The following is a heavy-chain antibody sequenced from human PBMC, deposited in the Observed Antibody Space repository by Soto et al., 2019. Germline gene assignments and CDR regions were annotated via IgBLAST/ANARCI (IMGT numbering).Heavy chain of an antibody. D-gene: IGHD2-21*02. CDR3: AKVRSDHRLTAAAIHF. V-gene: IGHV3-23*01. CDR2: ISGSGDSA. J-gene: IGHJ4*02. Sequence: PGGSLRLACAASGFTFSIYAMSWVRQAPGKGLEWVSSISGSGDSAYYADSVKGRFTISRDNSKNTLYLQINSLRADDTAVYYCAKVRSDHRLTAAAIHFWGQAVLVTVSS. CDR1: GFTFSIYA.